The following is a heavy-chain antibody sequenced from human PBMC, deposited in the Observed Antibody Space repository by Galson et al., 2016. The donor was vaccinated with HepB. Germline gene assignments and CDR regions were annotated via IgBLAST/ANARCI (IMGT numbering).Heavy chain of an antibody. CDR3: ATEEAFGGYDSSLP. D-gene: IGHD3-22*01. V-gene: IGHV1-24*01. CDR2: FDPEDGET. CDR1: GYSLTEAS. J-gene: IGHJ5*02. Sequence: SVKVSCKVSGYSLTEASMHWVRQAPGKGIEWMGGFDPEDGETVYAQKFQGSVTMTEDTSTETAYMELRSLRSEDTAVYYCATEEAFGGYDSSLPWGQGTLVTVSS.